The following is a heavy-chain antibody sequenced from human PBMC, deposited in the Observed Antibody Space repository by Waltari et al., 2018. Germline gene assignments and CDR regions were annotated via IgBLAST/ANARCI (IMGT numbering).Heavy chain of an antibody. Sequence: QLQLQESGPGLVKPSETLSLTCTVSGRSISSRSYYWGWIRQPPGKGREGIGSIYYSGSTYYNPSLKSRVTISVDTSKNQFSLKLSSVTAADTAVYYCARLLGITNYYFDYWGQGTLVTVSS. J-gene: IGHJ4*02. D-gene: IGHD3-10*01. CDR1: GRSISSRSYY. CDR3: ARLLGITNYYFDY. CDR2: IYYSGST. V-gene: IGHV4-39*01.